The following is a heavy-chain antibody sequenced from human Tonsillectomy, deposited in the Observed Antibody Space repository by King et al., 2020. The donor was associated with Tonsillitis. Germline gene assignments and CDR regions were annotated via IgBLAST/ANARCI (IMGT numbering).Heavy chain of an antibody. CDR1: VYTFTSYV. CDR2: INTNTGKS. D-gene: IGHD3-22*01. V-gene: IGHV7-4-1*02. J-gene: IGHJ4*02. CDR3: ARDRVYYDSSGYNY. Sequence: QLVQSGSELKKPGASVKVSCKASVYTFTSYVMNWVRQAPGQGLEWMGWINTNTGKSTYAQGFTGRFVFSLDTSVSTAYLQVSSLKAEDTSVYYCARDRVYYDSSGYNYWGQGTLVTVSS.